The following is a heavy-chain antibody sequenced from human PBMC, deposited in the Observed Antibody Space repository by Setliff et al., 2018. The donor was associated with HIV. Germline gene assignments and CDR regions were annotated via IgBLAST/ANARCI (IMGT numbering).Heavy chain of an antibody. CDR1: GFTFSSYA. J-gene: IGHJ4*02. D-gene: IGHD5-12*01. V-gene: IGHV3-23*01. Sequence: GGSLRLSCAASGFTFSSYAMSWVRQAPGKGLEWVSAISGSGGSTYYADSVKGRFTISRDNSKNTLYLQMNSLRADDTAIYYCARDEDGYNHFDFWGQGTLVTVSS. CDR2: ISGSGGST. CDR3: ARDEDGYNHFDF.